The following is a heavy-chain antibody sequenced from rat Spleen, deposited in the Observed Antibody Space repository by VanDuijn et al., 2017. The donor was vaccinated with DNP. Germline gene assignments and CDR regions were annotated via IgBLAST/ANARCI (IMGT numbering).Heavy chain of an antibody. D-gene: IGHD4-3*01. V-gene: IGHV5-22*01. Sequence: EVQLVESGGGLVQPGRSLKLSCAASGFTFSAYYMAWVRQAPAKGLEWVAYIGSPAYAPYHGDSVKGRFTISRDNAKNTLYLQMNSPRSEDMATYYCVRWNSGHFDYWGQGVMVTVSS. CDR1: GFTFSAYY. CDR2: IGSPAYAP. J-gene: IGHJ2*01. CDR3: VRWNSGHFDY.